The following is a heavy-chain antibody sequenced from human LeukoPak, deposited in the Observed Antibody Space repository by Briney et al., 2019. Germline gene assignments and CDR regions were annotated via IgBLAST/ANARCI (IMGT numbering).Heavy chain of an antibody. Sequence: ASVKVSCKASGGTFSSYAISWVRQAPGQGLEWMGGIIPIFGTANYAQKFQGRVTITADESTSTAYMELNSLRAEDTAVYYCARDNGYSYGSFDYWGQGTLVTVSS. CDR1: GGTFSSYA. D-gene: IGHD5-18*01. V-gene: IGHV1-69*13. CDR3: ARDNGYSYGSFDY. J-gene: IGHJ4*02. CDR2: IIPIFGTA.